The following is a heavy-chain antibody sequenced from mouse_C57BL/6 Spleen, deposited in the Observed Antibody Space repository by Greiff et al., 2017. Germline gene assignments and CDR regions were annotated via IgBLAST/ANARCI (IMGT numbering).Heavy chain of an antibody. D-gene: IGHD5-1*01. CDR3: ARGGNLFGY. V-gene: IGHV1-55*01. CDR2: IYPGSGST. CDR1: GYTFTSYW. Sequence: QVHVKQPGAELVKPGASVKMSCKASGYTFTSYWITWVKQRPGQGLEWIGDIYPGSGSTNYNEKFKSKATLTVDTSSSTAYMQLSSLTSEDSAVYYCARGGNLFGYWGQGTTLTVSS. J-gene: IGHJ2*01.